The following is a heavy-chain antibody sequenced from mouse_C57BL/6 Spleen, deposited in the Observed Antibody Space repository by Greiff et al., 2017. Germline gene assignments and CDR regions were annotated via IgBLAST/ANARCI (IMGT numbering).Heavy chain of an antibody. J-gene: IGHJ4*01. CDR3: ASIYYAMDY. Sequence: EVKLLESGPELVKPGASVKISCKASGYTFTDYYMNWVKQSHGKSLEWIGDINPNNGGTSYNQKFKGKATLTVDKSSSTAYMELRSLTSEDSAVYYCASIYYAMDYWGQGTSVTVSS. CDR1: GYTFTDYY. V-gene: IGHV1-26*01. CDR2: INPNNGGT.